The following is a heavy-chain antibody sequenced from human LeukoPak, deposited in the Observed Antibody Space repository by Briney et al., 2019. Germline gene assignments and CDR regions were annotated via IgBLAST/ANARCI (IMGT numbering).Heavy chain of an antibody. CDR1: GFTLSSYG. D-gene: IGHD3-22*01. CDR2: IWYDGSNK. J-gene: IGHJ4*02. CDR3: ARAMYYYDSSGYYGLDY. V-gene: IGHV3-33*01. Sequence: PGGSLRLSCAASGFTLSSYGMHWVRQAPGKGLEWVAVIWYDGSNKYYADSVKGRFTISRDNSKNTPYLQMNSLRAEDTAVYYCARAMYYYDSSGYYGLDYWGQGTLVTVSS.